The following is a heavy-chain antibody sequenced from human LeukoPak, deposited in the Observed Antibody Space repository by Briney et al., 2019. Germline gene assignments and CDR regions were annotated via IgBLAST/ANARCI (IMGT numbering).Heavy chain of an antibody. D-gene: IGHD6-13*01. CDR2: IHFSGTT. CDR3: AREPIAAAGPGAYYYYMDV. V-gene: IGHV4-59*12. Sequence: SETLSLTCTVSGGFINGYYWSWIRQPPGKGRGWSGYIHFSGTTTYNPSLKSRVTISVATSKNQFSLNLTSVTAADTAVYYCAREPIAAAGPGAYYYYMDVWGKGTTVTVSS. J-gene: IGHJ6*03. CDR1: GGFINGYY.